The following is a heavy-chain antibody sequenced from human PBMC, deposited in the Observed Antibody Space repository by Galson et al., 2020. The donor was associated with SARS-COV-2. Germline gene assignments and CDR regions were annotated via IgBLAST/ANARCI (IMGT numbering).Heavy chain of an antibody. CDR3: ASRADKGAFGI. J-gene: IGHJ3*02. CDR1: GYTFTAYY. Sequence: ASVKVSCKASGYTFTAYYLQWVRQAPGQGLEWMGSISPDSGGTHYAQKFQGWVTMTRDTSISTAYMELNRLRSDDTAVYYCASRADKGAFGIWGQGTMVTVSS. CDR2: ISPDSGGT. V-gene: IGHV1-2*04.